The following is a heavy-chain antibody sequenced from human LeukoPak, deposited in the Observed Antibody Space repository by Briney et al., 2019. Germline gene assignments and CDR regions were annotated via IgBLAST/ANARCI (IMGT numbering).Heavy chain of an antibody. J-gene: IGHJ4*02. CDR2: ISHTGTTM. V-gene: IGHV3-11*04. D-gene: IGHD5-12*01. Sequence: GGSLRLSCAASGFTFSDHYMSWIRQAPGKGLEWVSYISHTGTTMYYADSVKGRFTISRDNSKNTLYLQMNSLRAEDTAVYYCARGPSGYHNTGGQGTLVTVSS. CDR1: GFTFSDHY. CDR3: ARGPSGYHNT.